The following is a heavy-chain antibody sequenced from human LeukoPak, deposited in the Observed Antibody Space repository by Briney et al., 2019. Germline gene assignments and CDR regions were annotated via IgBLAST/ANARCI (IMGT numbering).Heavy chain of an antibody. J-gene: IGHJ5*02. V-gene: IGHV4-59*08. CDR2: IYYSGST. D-gene: IGHD6-19*01. Sequence: PSETLSLTCTVSGGSISSYYWSWIRQPPGKGLEWIGYIYYSGSTNYNPSLKSRVTISVDTSKNQFSLKLSSVTAADTAVYYCARSNEDPEGGWYKDWFDPWGQGTLVTVSS. CDR1: GGSISSYY. CDR3: ARSNEDPEGGWYKDWFDP.